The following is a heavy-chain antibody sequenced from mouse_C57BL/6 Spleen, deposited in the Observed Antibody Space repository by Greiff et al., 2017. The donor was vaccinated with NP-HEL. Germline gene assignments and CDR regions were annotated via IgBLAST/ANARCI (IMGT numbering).Heavy chain of an antibody. CDR2: ISDGGSYT. CDR1: GFTFSSYA. J-gene: IGHJ3*01. V-gene: IGHV5-4*01. CDR3: ARDGGTTVEEAWFAY. Sequence: EVQLVESGGGLVKPGGSLKLSCAASGFTFSSYAMSWVRQTPEKRLEWVATISDGGSYTYYPDNVKGRFTISRDNAKNNLYLQMSHLKSEDTAMYYCARDGGTTVEEAWFAYWGQGTLVTVSA. D-gene: IGHD1-1*01.